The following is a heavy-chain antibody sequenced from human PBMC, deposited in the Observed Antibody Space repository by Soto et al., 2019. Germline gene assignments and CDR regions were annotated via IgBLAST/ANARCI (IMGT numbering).Heavy chain of an antibody. Sequence: SGGSLRLSCVASGFTLSNYGMHWVRQAPGKGLEWIALIWYEGTTKYSTDSMKGRFSISRDQSKSTLYLQVNSLRAEDTATYYWARDVGSSGSSRWFDTWGQGTLVTVSS. D-gene: IGHD3-10*01. CDR3: ARDVGSSGSSRWFDT. CDR1: GFTLSNYG. CDR2: IWYEGTTK. J-gene: IGHJ5*02. V-gene: IGHV3-33*01.